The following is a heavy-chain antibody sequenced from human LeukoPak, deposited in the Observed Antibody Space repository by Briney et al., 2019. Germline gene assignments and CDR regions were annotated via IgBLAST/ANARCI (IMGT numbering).Heavy chain of an antibody. Sequence: SGRSLRLSCAASGFTFSSYGMHWVRQAPGKGLEWVAVIWYDGSNKYYADSVKGRFTISRDNSKNTLYLQMNSLRAEDTAVYYCARDRGMVRGVHDAFDIRGQGTMVTVSS. CDR2: IWYDGSNK. D-gene: IGHD3-10*01. CDR1: GFTFSSYG. J-gene: IGHJ3*02. CDR3: ARDRGMVRGVHDAFDI. V-gene: IGHV3-33*01.